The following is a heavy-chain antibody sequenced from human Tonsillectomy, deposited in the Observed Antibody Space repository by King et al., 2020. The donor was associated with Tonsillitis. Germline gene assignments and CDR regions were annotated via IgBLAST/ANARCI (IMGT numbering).Heavy chain of an antibody. CDR2: IYPGDSDT. J-gene: IGHJ4*02. D-gene: IGHD3-3*01. Sequence: VQLVESGAEVKKPGESLKISCKGSGYSFTSYWIGWVRQMPGKGLEWMGIIYPGDSDTRYSPSFQGQVTISADKSISTAYLQWSSLKASDTAMYYCARRTHNTYYDFWSGYKEGPPDYWGQGTLVTVSS. V-gene: IGHV5-51*01. CDR1: GYSFTSYW. CDR3: ARRTHNTYYDFWSGYKEGPPDY.